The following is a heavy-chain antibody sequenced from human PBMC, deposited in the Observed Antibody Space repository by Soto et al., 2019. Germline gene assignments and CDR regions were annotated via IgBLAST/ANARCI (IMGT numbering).Heavy chain of an antibody. V-gene: IGHV3-23*01. CDR3: ARTTGTDDAFDI. J-gene: IGHJ3*02. CDR1: GITFSSYA. Sequence: GGSLRLSCAASGITFSSYAMSWVRQAPGKGLEWVSGISGSGGITYCANSVKGRFTISRDNAKNSLYLQMNSLRAEDTAVYYCARTTGTDDAFDIWGQGTMVTVSS. D-gene: IGHD1-7*01. CDR2: ISGSGGIT.